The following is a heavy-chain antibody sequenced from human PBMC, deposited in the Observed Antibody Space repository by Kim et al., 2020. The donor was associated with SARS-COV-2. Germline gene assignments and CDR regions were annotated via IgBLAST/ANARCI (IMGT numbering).Heavy chain of an antibody. CDR2: IYNSGST. CDR1: GGSLSGYY. V-gene: IGHV4-59*08. Sequence: SETLSLTCTVSGGSLSGYYWTWIRQPPGKGLEWIGYIYNSGSTNYSPSLKSRVTISVDTSKNQFSLHLTSVTAADTAVYYCARQGANYYYGMDVWGQGTT. D-gene: IGHD3-16*01. CDR3: ARQGANYYYGMDV. J-gene: IGHJ6*02.